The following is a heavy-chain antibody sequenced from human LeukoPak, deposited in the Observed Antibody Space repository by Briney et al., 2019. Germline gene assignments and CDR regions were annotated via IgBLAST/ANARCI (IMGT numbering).Heavy chain of an antibody. V-gene: IGHV4-61*02. J-gene: IGHJ5*02. D-gene: IGHD3-22*01. CDR3: ARQDSSGYFNWFDP. CDR1: GGSISSSSYY. Sequence: SETLSLTCTVSGGSISSSSYYWSWIRQPAWKGLEWIGRISTSGTTNYDPSLKSRVTISVDTSKNQFSLKLSSVTAADTAVYYCARQDSSGYFNWFDPWGQGTLVTVSS. CDR2: ISTSGTT.